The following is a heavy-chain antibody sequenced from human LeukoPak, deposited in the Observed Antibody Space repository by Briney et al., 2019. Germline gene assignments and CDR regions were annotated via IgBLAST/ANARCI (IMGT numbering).Heavy chain of an antibody. Sequence: ASVKVSCKASGYTFTSYDINWVRQATGQGLEWMGWMNPNSGNTGYAQKFQGRVTMTRNTSISTAYMELSSLRSDDTAVYYCARVAMGYYDFWSGYSGAFDIWGQGTMVTVSS. CDR3: ARVAMGYYDFWSGYSGAFDI. J-gene: IGHJ3*02. CDR2: MNPNSGNT. V-gene: IGHV1-8*01. D-gene: IGHD3-3*01. CDR1: GYTFTSYD.